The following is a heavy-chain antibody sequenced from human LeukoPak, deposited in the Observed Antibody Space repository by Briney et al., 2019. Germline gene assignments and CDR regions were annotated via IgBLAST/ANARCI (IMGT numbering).Heavy chain of an antibody. V-gene: IGHV3-11*06. J-gene: IGHJ4*02. CDR2: ISSSSSYT. Sequence: GGSLRLSCAASGFTFSDYYMSWLRQAPGKGLEWVSYISSSSSYTNYADSVKGRFTISRDNAKNSLYLQMNSLRAEDTAVYYCARGRSYGSFDYWGQGTLVTVSS. CDR1: GFTFSDYY. D-gene: IGHD5-18*01. CDR3: ARGRSYGSFDY.